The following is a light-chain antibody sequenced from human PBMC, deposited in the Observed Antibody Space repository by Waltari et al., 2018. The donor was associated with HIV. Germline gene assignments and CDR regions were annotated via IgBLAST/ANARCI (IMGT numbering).Light chain of an antibody. CDR3: QQRRNWPKT. J-gene: IGKJ1*01. CDR1: QSVSSY. V-gene: IGKV3-11*01. CDR2: DAS. Sequence: EIVLTQSPATLSLSPGERATLSCRASQSVSSYLAWYQQKPGQAPRLLIYDASNRATCIPARFSGSWSGTDFTLTISSLESEDFAVYYCQQRRNWPKTFGQGTKVEIK.